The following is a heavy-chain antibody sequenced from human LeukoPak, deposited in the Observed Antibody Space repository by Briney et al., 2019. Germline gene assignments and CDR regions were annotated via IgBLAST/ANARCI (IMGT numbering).Heavy chain of an antibody. CDR3: ARDPSPGIAVAGTGIYFDY. Sequence: ASVKVSCKASGGTFSSYAISWVRQAPGQGLEWMGGIIPIFGTANYAQKFQGGVTITADESTSTAYMELSGLRSEDTAVYYCARDPSPGIAVAGTGIYFDYWGQGTLVTVSS. CDR2: IIPIFGTA. V-gene: IGHV1-69*13. D-gene: IGHD6-19*01. CDR1: GGTFSSYA. J-gene: IGHJ4*02.